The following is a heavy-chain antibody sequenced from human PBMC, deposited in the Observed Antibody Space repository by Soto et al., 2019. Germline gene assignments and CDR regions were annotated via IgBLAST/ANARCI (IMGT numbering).Heavy chain of an antibody. D-gene: IGHD6-25*01. CDR1: GGSFTNYY. CDR2: INHSGST. J-gene: IGHJ5*02. CDR3: ARAMPRDSSALDKPTKFFDP. V-gene: IGHV4-34*01. Sequence: QVQLQQWGAGLLKPSETLSLTCAVYGGSFTNYYWTWIRQPPGKGLEWIGEINHSGSTSYNPSLKRRITISVDTSKNQCSLKLSSVTAADTAIYYCARAMPRDSSALDKPTKFFDPWGQGTLVIVSS.